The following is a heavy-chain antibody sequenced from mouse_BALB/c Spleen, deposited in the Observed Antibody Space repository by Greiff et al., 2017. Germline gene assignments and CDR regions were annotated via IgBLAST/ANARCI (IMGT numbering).Heavy chain of an antibody. V-gene: IGHV14-3*02. CDR2: IDPANGNT. CDR3: ARWGYGRAWFAY. J-gene: IGHJ3*01. D-gene: IGHD1-1*01. Sequence: EVKLMESGAELVKPGASVKLSCTASGFNIKDTYMHWVKQRPEQGLEWIGRIDPANGNTKYDPKFQGKATITADTSSNTAYLQLSSLTSEDTAVYYCARWGYGRAWFAYWGQGTLVTVSA. CDR1: GFNIKDTY.